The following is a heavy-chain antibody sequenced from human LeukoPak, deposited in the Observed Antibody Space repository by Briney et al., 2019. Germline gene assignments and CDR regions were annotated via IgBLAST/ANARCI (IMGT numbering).Heavy chain of an antibody. D-gene: IGHD3-10*01. V-gene: IGHV1-8*03. CDR3: ARVRITMVRGVFYYYYYMDV. J-gene: IGHJ6*03. CDR2: MNPNSGNT. Sequence: GASVKVSCKASGYTFTIYDINWVRQATGQGLEWKGGMNPNSGNTGYAQKFQGRVTITRNTSISTAYMELSSLRSEDTAVYYCARVRITMVRGVFYYYYYMDVWGKGTTVTVSS. CDR1: GYTFTIYD.